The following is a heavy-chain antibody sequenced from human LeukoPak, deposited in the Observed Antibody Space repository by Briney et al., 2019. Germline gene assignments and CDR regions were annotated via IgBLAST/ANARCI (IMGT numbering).Heavy chain of an antibody. V-gene: IGHV4-39*01. Sequence: GSLRLSCAASGFTVSTNYMSWIRQPPGKGLEWIGSIYYSGSTYYNPSLKSRVTISVDTSKNQFSLKLSSLTAAETAVYYCARQYGSGSAYTPVVDLWGQGALVTVSS. D-gene: IGHD3-10*01. J-gene: IGHJ4*02. CDR2: IYYSGST. CDR1: GFTVSTNY. CDR3: ARQYGSGSAYTPVVDL.